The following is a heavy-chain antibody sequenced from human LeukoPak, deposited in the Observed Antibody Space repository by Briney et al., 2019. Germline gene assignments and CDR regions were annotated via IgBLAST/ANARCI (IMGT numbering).Heavy chain of an antibody. Sequence: ASVKVSCKASGGTFSSYAISWVRQAPGQGLEWMGRIIPILGIANYAQKFQGRVTITADKSTSIAYMELSSLGSEDTAVYYCASFRVGATPFDYWGQGTLVTVSS. V-gene: IGHV1-69*04. CDR2: IIPILGIA. D-gene: IGHD1-26*01. J-gene: IGHJ4*02. CDR3: ASFRVGATPFDY. CDR1: GGTFSSYA.